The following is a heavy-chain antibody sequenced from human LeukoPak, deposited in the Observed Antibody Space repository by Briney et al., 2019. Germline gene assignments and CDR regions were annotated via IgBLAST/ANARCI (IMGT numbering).Heavy chain of an antibody. Sequence: GGSLRLSCAASGFTFSSYWMSWVRQAPGKGLEWVANIKQDGSEKYYVDSVKGRFTISRDNAKNSLYLQMNSLRAEDTAVYYCARFRGSGSYSALDYWGQGTLVTVSS. CDR3: ARFRGSGSYSALDY. CDR1: GFTFSSYW. J-gene: IGHJ4*02. V-gene: IGHV3-7*01. CDR2: IKQDGSEK. D-gene: IGHD3-10*01.